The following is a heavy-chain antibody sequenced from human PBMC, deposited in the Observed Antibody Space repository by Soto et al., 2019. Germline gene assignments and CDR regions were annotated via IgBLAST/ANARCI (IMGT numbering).Heavy chain of an antibody. V-gene: IGHV4-34*01. J-gene: IGHJ4*02. CDR3: ARGREAVAGSYYFDY. CDR2: INHSGST. Sequence: SETLSLTCAVYGGSFSGYYWSWIRQPPGKGLEWIGEINHSGSTNYNPSLKSRVTISVGTSKNQFSLKLSSVTAADTAVYYCARGREAVAGSYYFDYWGQGXLVTVYS. D-gene: IGHD6-19*01. CDR1: GGSFSGYY.